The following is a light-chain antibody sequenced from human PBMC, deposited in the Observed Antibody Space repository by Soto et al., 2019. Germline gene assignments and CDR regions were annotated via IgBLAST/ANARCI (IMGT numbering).Light chain of an antibody. CDR2: EVS. V-gene: IGLV2-14*01. CDR3: SSYTSRDTYV. J-gene: IGLJ1*01. CDR1: SSNVGGYNF. Sequence: QSVLTQPASVSGSPGQSITISCTGTSSNVGGYNFVSWYQQHPGKAPKLMIYEVSNRPSGVSYRFSGSQSGNTAFLTISGLQAEDEADYSCSSYTSRDTYVFGTGTKVTVL.